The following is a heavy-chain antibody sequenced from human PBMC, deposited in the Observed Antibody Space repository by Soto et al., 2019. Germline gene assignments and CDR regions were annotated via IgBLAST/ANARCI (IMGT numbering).Heavy chain of an antibody. CDR3: ARDMYSSDYFVKWFEP. J-gene: IGHJ5*02. CDR1: GFSFRRSA. Sequence: QGRLVESGGGVVQPGRALRLSCTASGFSFRRSAMYWFRQPPGKLLEWVAGISDDGINKHYADSGKGRVTVYRDNSNHSLDLQLNSLRGEDTAMYYCARDMYSSDYFVKWFEPWGQGTLVTVSS. V-gene: IGHV3-30-3*01. CDR2: ISDDGINK. D-gene: IGHD6-19*01.